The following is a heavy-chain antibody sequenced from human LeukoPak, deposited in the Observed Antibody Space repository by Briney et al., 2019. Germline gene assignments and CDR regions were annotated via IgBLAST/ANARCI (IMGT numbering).Heavy chain of an antibody. D-gene: IGHD6-19*01. J-gene: IGHJ6*02. CDR1: GFPFSDYY. CDR2: ISTSSSYT. V-gene: IGHV3-11*06. CDR3: AKDPIAVAGNNYYRMDV. Sequence: GGSLRLSCAASGFPFSDYYMNWIRQAPGKGLEWVSYISTSSSYTNYADSVKGRFTTSRDNAKNSLYLQMNSLRAEDTAVYYCAKDPIAVAGNNYYRMDVWGQGTTVSVSS.